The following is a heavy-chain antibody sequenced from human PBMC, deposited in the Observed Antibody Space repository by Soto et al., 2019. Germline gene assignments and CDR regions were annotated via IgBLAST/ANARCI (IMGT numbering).Heavy chain of an antibody. D-gene: IGHD3-3*01. V-gene: IGHV4-31*03. CDR2: IYYSGST. CDR1: GGSISSGGYY. J-gene: IGHJ6*02. CDR3: ARGRLTIFGVVTPSYYYYGMDV. Sequence: SETLSLTCTVPGGSISSGGYYWSWIRQHPGKGLEWIGYIYYSGSTYYNPSLKSRVTISVDTSKNQFSLKLSSVTAADTAVYYCARGRLTIFGVVTPSYYYYGMDVWGQGTTVTVSS.